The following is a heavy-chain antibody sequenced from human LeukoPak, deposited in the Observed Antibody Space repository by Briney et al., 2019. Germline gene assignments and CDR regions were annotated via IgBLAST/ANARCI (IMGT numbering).Heavy chain of an antibody. J-gene: IGHJ4*02. D-gene: IGHD3-22*01. V-gene: IGHV1-2*02. Sequence: GASVKVSCKASGYTFTGYYMHWVRQAPGQGLEWMGWINPNSGGTNYAQKFQGRVTMTRDTSISTAYMELSRLRSDDTAVYYCARDGGYDSSGYSQYWGQGNLVTVSS. CDR3: ARDGGYDSSGYSQY. CDR1: GYTFTGYY. CDR2: INPNSGGT.